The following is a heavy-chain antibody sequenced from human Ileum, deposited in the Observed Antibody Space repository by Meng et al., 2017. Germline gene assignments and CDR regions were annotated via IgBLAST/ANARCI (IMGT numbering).Heavy chain of an antibody. Sequence: EVQLLEAGGGLVQPGGSLGHSCAASGFTFSSYAISWVRQAPGKGLGWVSAISGGNTFNADSVQGRFTISRDNSKNTVYLQMNSLRAEDTAEYFCAKWGIGDTYGYVDYWGQGTLVTVSS. CDR3: AKWGIGDTYGYVDY. V-gene: IGHV3-23*01. J-gene: IGHJ4*02. CDR1: GFTFSSYA. CDR2: ISGGNT. D-gene: IGHD5-18*01.